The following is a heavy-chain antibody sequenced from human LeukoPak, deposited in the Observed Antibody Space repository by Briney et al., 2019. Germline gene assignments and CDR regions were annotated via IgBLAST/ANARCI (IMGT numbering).Heavy chain of an antibody. CDR2: INAGNGNT. Sequence: ASVKVSCKASGYTFTSYDINWVRQATGQRLEWMGWINAGNGNTKYSQKFQGRVTITRDTSASTAYMELSSLRSEDTAVYYCARDRVYGDYIWFDPWGQGTLVTVSS. CDR1: GYTFTSYD. D-gene: IGHD4-17*01. CDR3: ARDRVYGDYIWFDP. J-gene: IGHJ5*02. V-gene: IGHV1-3*01.